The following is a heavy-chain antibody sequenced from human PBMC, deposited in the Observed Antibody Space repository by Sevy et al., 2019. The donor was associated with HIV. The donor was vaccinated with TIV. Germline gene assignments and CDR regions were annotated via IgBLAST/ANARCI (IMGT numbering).Heavy chain of an antibody. Sequence: GDSLKISCKGSGYSFTSHWIGWVRHMPGKGLEWMGIIFPDDSETRYSPTFQGQVTFSAAKSINTAYLQWGSLKASDTAMYYCATSRSGYFDSSGYYIYWGQGTLVTVSS. CDR1: GYSFTSHW. J-gene: IGHJ4*02. D-gene: IGHD3-22*01. V-gene: IGHV5-51*01. CDR3: ATSRSGYFDSSGYYIY. CDR2: IFPDDSET.